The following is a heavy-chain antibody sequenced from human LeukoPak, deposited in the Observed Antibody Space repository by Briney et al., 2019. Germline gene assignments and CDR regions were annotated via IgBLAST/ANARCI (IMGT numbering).Heavy chain of an antibody. J-gene: IGHJ4*02. Sequence: GGSLRLSCTASGLTFSSYSMSWVRQAPGKGREWVSSISSSSSYILYADSVKGRFTAPRDNAKNSLYLQMNSLRAEDTAVYYCYGSGSYLDYWGQGALVNVSS. CDR3: YGSGSYLDY. CDR1: GLTFSSYS. D-gene: IGHD3-10*01. CDR2: ISSSSSYI. V-gene: IGHV3-21*01.